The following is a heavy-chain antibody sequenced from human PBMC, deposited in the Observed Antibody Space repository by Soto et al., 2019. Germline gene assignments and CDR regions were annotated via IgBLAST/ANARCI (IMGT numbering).Heavy chain of an antibody. CDR2: IDPSDSYT. CDR3: ARRAEADYYGLNV. V-gene: IGHV5-10-1*01. CDR1: GYRFTTYW. Sequence: GESLKISCKGSGYRFTTYWISWVRQMPGKGLEWMGRIDPSDSYTNYSPSFQGHVTFSADKSISTAYLQWSSLKASDTAMYYCARRAEADYYGLNVWGQGTTVTVSS. J-gene: IGHJ6*02.